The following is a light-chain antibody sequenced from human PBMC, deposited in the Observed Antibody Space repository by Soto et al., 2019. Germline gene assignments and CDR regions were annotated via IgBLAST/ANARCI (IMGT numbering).Light chain of an antibody. V-gene: IGLV2-8*01. J-gene: IGLJ2*01. CDR1: SSDVGGYNY. Sequence: QSVLTQPPSASGSPGQSVTISCTGTSSDVGGYNYVSWYQQHPGKAPKLMIYEVSKRPSGVPDRFSGSKSGNTASLTVSGLQAEDEADYYCSSYAGSNKVFGGGTKVTGL. CDR3: SSYAGSNKV. CDR2: EVS.